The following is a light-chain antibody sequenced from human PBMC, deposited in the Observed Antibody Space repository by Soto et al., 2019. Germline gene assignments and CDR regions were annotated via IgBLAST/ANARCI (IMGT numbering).Light chain of an antibody. CDR2: ATS. Sequence: AIQMTQSPSSLSASVGDTVTITCRASQGIRNDLGWYQQKPGKAPNLLIYATSSLQSGVPSRFSGSGSGTEFTLTISSLQPDDFATYYCLQDYDYPLTFGDWTTVEVK. CDR1: QGIRND. V-gene: IGKV1-6*01. J-gene: IGKJ4*01. CDR3: LQDYDYPLT.